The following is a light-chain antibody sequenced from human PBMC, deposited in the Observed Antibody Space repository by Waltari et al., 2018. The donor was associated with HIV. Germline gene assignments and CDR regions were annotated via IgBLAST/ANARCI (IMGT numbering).Light chain of an antibody. J-gene: IGLJ3*02. CDR3: QTWDTGPWV. V-gene: IGLV4-69*01. Sequence: QLILTQSPSASASLGASVTLTCTLSSGHSSYAIAWLQHQPEKGPRYLMKVNSDGSHRKGDGIPDRFSGSSSGPERYLTISSLQSEDEADYYCQTWDTGPWVFGGGTKLTVL. CDR2: VNSDGSH. CDR1: SGHSSYA.